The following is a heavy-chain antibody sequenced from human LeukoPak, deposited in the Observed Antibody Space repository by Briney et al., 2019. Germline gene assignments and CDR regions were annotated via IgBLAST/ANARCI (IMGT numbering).Heavy chain of an antibody. V-gene: IGHV4-31*03. J-gene: IGHJ4*02. CDR1: GGSISSGGYY. CDR3: ARTTTVTTNQVFDY. Sequence: PSETLSLTCTVSGGSISSGGYYWSWIRQHPGKGLEWIGYIYYSGSTYYNPSLKSRVTISVGTSKNQFSLKLSSVTAADMAVYYCARTTTVTTNQVFDYWGQGTLVTVSS. CDR2: IYYSGST. D-gene: IGHD4-17*01.